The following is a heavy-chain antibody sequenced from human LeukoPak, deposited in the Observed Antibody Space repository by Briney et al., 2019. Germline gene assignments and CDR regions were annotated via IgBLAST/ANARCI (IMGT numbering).Heavy chain of an antibody. J-gene: IGHJ4*02. V-gene: IGHV3-21*04. Sequence: GGSLRLSCASSGFTFSSYTMTWVRQAPGKGLEWVSSISSSSNYMYYADSVKGRFTISRDNSKNTLYLQMNSLRAEDTAVYYCAKADRSTILRALDYWGQGTLVTVSS. CDR2: ISSSSNYM. CDR3: AKADRSTILRALDY. CDR1: GFTFSSYT. D-gene: IGHD3-3*01.